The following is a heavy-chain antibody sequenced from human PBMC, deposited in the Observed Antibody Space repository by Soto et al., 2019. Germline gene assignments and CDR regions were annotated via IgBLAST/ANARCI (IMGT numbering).Heavy chain of an antibody. CDR1: GYNFTSYW. V-gene: IGHV5-10-1*03. CDR3: ARTFLYTWGVTLDY. J-gene: IGHJ4*02. CDR2: IDPSDSFT. D-gene: IGHD3-3*01. Sequence: EVQLVQSGAEVKKPGESLRISCKGSGYNFTSYWISWVRQMPGKGLEWMGRIDPSDSFTKYSPSFQGHVTISADKSLSTAYLQWSSLKASDTAFYDCARTFLYTWGVTLDYWGQGTLVTVSS.